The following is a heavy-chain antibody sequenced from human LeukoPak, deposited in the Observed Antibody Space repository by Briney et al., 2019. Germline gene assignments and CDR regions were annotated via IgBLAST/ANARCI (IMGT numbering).Heavy chain of an antibody. V-gene: IGHV3-11*04. Sequence: TPGGSLRLSCAASGFTFSDYYMSWIRQAPGKGLECVSYISSSGNTTYHADSVKGRFTISRDNAKNSLYLQMSSLRDEDTAVYFCARDGVRDGLYFDHWGQGTLVTVSS. CDR2: ISSSGNTT. CDR1: GFTFSDYY. D-gene: IGHD5-24*01. J-gene: IGHJ4*02. CDR3: ARDGVRDGLYFDH.